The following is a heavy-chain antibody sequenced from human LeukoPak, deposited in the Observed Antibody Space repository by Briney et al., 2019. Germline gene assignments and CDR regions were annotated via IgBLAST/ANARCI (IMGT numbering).Heavy chain of an antibody. CDR2: ISDDGRDT. Sequence: PGTSLRLSCEASGFTFSTFPMHWVRQTPDKRLEWVAVISDDGRDTYYADSVKGRFTISRDNSKGTLYLQMNSLSPEDTAVVYCARVGRVSIYPSYMDVWGKGTTVTVSS. V-gene: IGHV3-30*04. CDR3: ARVGRVSIYPSYMDV. J-gene: IGHJ6*03. CDR1: GFTFSTFP. D-gene: IGHD6-6*01.